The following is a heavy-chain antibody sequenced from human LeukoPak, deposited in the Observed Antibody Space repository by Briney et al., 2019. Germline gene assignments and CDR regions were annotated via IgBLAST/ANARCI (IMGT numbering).Heavy chain of an antibody. CDR1: GFTFSSYE. Sequence: VGSLRLSRAASGFTFSSYEMNWVRQAPGKGLEWVSYISSSGSTIYYADSVKGRFTISRDNAKNSLYLQMNSLRAEDTAVYYCARGRAGSYYNNYWGQGTLVTVSS. V-gene: IGHV3-48*03. CDR2: ISSSGSTI. CDR3: ARGRAGSYYNNY. D-gene: IGHD3-10*01. J-gene: IGHJ4*02.